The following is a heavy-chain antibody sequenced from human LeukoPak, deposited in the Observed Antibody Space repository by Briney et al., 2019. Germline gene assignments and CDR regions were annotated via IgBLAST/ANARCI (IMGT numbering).Heavy chain of an antibody. J-gene: IGHJ4*02. Sequence: GGSLRLSCAASGFTFSSYGMSWVRQAPGKGLEWVSYISSSSSTIYYADSVKGRFTISRDNAKNSLYLQMNSLRAEDTAVYYCARWVYDILTGYQYYFDYWGQGTLVTVSS. CDR2: ISSSSSTI. V-gene: IGHV3-48*04. D-gene: IGHD3-9*01. CDR3: ARWVYDILTGYQYYFDY. CDR1: GFTFSSYG.